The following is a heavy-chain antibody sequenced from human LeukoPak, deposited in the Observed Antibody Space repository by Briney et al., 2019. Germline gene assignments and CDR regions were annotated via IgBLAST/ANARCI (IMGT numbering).Heavy chain of an antibody. Sequence: SQTLSLTCAISGDSVSTNSAAWNWIRQSPSRGLEWLGRAYYRSKGYNHYAVSVKSRITISPDTSTNQFSLQLNSVTPEDTAVYYCARATERYFDYWGQGTLVTVSS. J-gene: IGHJ4*02. CDR2: AYYRSKGYN. CDR3: ARATERYFDY. CDR1: GDSVSTNSAA. V-gene: IGHV6-1*01. D-gene: IGHD1-26*01.